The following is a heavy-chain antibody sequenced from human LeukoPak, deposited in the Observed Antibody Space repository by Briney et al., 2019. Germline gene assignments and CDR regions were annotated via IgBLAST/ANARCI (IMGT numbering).Heavy chain of an antibody. CDR1: GGSISSSSYY. V-gene: IGHV4-39*02. D-gene: IGHD1-1*01. J-gene: IGHJ4*02. CDR2: IYYSGST. CDR3: AKEVRDLEGYFDY. Sequence: PSETLSLTCTVSGGSISSSSYYWGWIRQPPGKGLEWIGSIYYSGSTYYNPSLKSRVTISVDTSKNQFSLKLSSVTAADTAVYYCAKEVRDLEGYFDYWGQGTLVTVSS.